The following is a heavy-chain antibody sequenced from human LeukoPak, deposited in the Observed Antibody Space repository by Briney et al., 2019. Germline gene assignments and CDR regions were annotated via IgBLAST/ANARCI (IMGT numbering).Heavy chain of an antibody. J-gene: IGHJ2*01. V-gene: IGHV3-53*04. Sequence: GRSLRLSCAASGFTVSINYMSWVRQAPRKGLEWVSVIYIAGSTYYADSVKGRFTISRNNSKNTLYLQKNTLRAEDTPVYYCVKDRIVAVYTGWYFDFWGRGTLVTVSS. CDR1: GFTVSINY. CDR3: VKDRIVAVYTGWYFDF. D-gene: IGHD3-22*01. CDR2: IYIAGST.